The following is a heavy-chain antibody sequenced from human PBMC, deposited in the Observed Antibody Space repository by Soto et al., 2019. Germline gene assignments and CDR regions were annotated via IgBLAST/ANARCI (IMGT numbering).Heavy chain of an antibody. D-gene: IGHD1-7*01. J-gene: IGHJ4*02. V-gene: IGHV3-30*18. Sequence: PGGSLRLSCQASGFNFDNYGMHWVRQAPGNGLEWVAVITYDGSFQYYADSVKGRFTISRDNSKNTLSLHLNTLKPEDTAVYHCAKDRVGGTFYTPLAFWGQGTLVTVSS. CDR3: AKDRVGGTFYTPLAF. CDR1: GFNFDNYG. CDR2: ITYDGSFQ.